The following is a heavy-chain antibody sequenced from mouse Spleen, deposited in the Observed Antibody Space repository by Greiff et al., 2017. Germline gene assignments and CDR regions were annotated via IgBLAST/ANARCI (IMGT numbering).Heavy chain of an antibody. J-gene: IGHJ4*01. CDR1: GYTFTSYW. Sequence: QVQLQQPGAELVRPGTSVKLSCKASGYTFTSYWMHWVKQRPGQGLEWIGVIDPSDSYTNYNQKFKGKATLTVDTSSSTAYMQLSSLTSEDSAVYYCARLPDYAYAMEYWGQGTSVTVSS. V-gene: IGHV1-59*01. CDR3: ARLPDYAYAMEY. CDR2: IDPSDSYT. D-gene: IGHD2-4*01.